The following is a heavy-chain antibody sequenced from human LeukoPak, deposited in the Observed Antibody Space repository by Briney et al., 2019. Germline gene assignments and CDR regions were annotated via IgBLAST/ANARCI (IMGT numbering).Heavy chain of an antibody. J-gene: IGHJ5*02. CDR1: GGSISSSSYY. V-gene: IGHV4-39*01. Sequence: KASETLSLTCTVSGGSISSSSYYWGWIRQPPGKGLEWIGSIYYSGSTYYNPPLKSRVTISVDTSKNQFSLKLSSVTAADTAVYYCASQGGTTYYDILTGYYDDNWFDPWGQGTLVTVSS. CDR3: ASQGGTTYYDILTGYYDDNWFDP. D-gene: IGHD3-9*01. CDR2: IYYSGST.